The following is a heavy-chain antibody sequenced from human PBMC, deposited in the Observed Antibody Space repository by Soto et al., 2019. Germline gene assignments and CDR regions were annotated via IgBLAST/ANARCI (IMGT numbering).Heavy chain of an antibody. CDR1: GFTFSSYS. CDR2: ISSSSSTI. CDR3: SRYNCNDLDAIAL. Sequence: GGSLRLSCAASGFTFSSYSKNWVRQAPGKGLEWVSYISSSSSTIYYADSVKGRFTISRDNAKNSLYLQMNSLRAEDTAVYYCSRYNCNDLDAIALWGQGTTVTVSS. D-gene: IGHD1-1*01. V-gene: IGHV3-48*01. J-gene: IGHJ6*02.